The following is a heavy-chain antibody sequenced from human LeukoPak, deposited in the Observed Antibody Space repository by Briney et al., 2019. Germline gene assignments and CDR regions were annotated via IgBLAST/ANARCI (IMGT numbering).Heavy chain of an antibody. J-gene: IGHJ6*02. CDR1: GFTFSSYS. CDR2: ISSSSSYI. CDR3: ARDEYYDTLTGYYRGYYYGMDV. D-gene: IGHD3-9*01. Sequence: PGGSLRLSCAASGFTFSSYSMNWVRQAPGKGLEWVSSISSSSSYIYYADSVKGRFTISRDNAKNSLYLQMNSLRAEDTAVYYCARDEYYDTLTGYYRGYYYGMDVWGQGTTVTVSS. V-gene: IGHV3-21*01.